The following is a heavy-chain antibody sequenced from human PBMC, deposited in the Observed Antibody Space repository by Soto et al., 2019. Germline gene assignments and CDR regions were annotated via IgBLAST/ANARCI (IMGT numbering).Heavy chain of an antibody. J-gene: IGHJ4*02. V-gene: IGHV4-31*03. CDR1: GGSISSGGYY. CDR3: ARGGSSRPYFDD. D-gene: IGHD6-13*01. CDR2: IYYSGST. Sequence: QVQLQESGPGLVKPSQTLSLTCTVSGGSISSGGYYWSWIRQHPGKGLEWIGYIYYSGSTSYNPSLERRVTISVDTSKKQFSLKLSSVTAADTAVYYCARGGSSRPYFDDWGQGTLVTVSS.